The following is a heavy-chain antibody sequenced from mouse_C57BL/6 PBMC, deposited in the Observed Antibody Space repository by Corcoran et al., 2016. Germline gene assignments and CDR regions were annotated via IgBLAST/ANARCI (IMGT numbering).Heavy chain of an antibody. CDR2: INPNNGGT. CDR1: GYTFTDYY. Sequence: EAQLQQSGPVLVKPGASVKISCKASGYTFTDYYMNWVKQSHGKSLEWIGDINPNNGGTSYNQKFKGKATLTVDKSSSTAYMELRSLTSEDSAVYYCARRYSRRAMDYWGQGTSVTVSS. J-gene: IGHJ4*01. D-gene: IGHD2-14*01. CDR3: ARRYSRRAMDY. V-gene: IGHV1-26*01.